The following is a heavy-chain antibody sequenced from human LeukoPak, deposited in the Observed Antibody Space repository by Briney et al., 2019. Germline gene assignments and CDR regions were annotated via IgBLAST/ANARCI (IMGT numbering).Heavy chain of an antibody. J-gene: IGHJ4*02. CDR2: IYTSGST. CDR3: ARGAKTYGSGSYYRTFDY. V-gene: IGHV4-4*07. Sequence: SETLSLTCTVSGGSISSYYWSWIRQPAGKGLEWIGRIYTSGSTNYNPSLKSRVTMSVDTSKNQFPLKLSSVTAADTAVYYCARGAKTYGSGSYYRTFDYWGQGTLVTVSS. CDR1: GGSISSYY. D-gene: IGHD3-10*01.